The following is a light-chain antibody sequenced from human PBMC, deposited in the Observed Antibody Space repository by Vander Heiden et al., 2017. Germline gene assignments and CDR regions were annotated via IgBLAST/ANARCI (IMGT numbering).Light chain of an antibody. CDR2: WSN. CDR1: TSNTGNNY. J-gene: IGLJ3*02. V-gene: IGLV1-47*01. CDR3: AAWDDSLSGWV. Sequence: QSVLTQPPSASGTPGQRVTISCSGSTSNTGNNYVYWYQRLPGTAPKVLMYWSNQRPSGVPDRFSGSKSGTSASLAISGLRSEDEADYYCAAWDDSLSGWVFGGGTKLTVL.